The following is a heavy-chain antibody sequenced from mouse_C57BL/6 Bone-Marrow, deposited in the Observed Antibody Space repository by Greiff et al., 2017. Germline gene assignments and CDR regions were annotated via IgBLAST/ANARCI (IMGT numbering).Heavy chain of an antibody. CDR3: ARGNSKGYFDV. V-gene: IGHV14-2*01. CDR2: IDPEDGDT. D-gene: IGHD2-5*01. Sequence: VQLQQSGAELVKPGASVKLSCTASGFNIKDYYMHWVKQRTEQGLEWIGRIDPEDGDTKYAPKFQGKATITADTSSNTAYLQLSSLTSEDTAVYYCARGNSKGYFDVWGTGTTVTVSS. J-gene: IGHJ1*03. CDR1: GFNIKDYY.